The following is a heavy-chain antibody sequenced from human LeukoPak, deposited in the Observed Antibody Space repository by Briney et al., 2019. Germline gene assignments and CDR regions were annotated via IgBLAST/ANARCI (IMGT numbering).Heavy chain of an antibody. CDR1: GYTFTSYD. CDR3: ARELSGWYYYYNYMDV. Sequence: GASVKVSCKASGYTFTSYDINWVRQATGQGLEWMGWMNPNSGNTGYAQKFQGRVTMTRNTSISTAYMELSSLRSEDTAVYYCARELSGWYYYYNYMDVWGKGTTVTVSS. J-gene: IGHJ6*03. D-gene: IGHD6-19*01. V-gene: IGHV1-8*01. CDR2: MNPNSGNT.